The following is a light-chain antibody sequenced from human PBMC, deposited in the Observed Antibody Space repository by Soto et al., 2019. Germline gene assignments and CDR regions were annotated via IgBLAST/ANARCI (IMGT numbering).Light chain of an antibody. V-gene: IGLV2-14*01. CDR3: SSYTSSSTLGV. J-gene: IGLJ2*01. CDR1: RSDVGSYNF. Sequence: QSVLTQPASVSGSPGQSITISCTGTRSDVGSYNFVSWYQQHPGKAPKLMIYDVSNRPSGVSDRFSGSKSGNTASLTISGLQAEDEADYYCSSYTSSSTLGVFGGGTKLTVL. CDR2: DVS.